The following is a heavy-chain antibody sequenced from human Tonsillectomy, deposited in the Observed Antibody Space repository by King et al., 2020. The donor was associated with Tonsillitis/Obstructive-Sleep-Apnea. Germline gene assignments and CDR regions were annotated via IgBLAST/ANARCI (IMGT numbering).Heavy chain of an antibody. CDR2: ISWNSGSI. V-gene: IGHV3-9*01. D-gene: IGHD3-16*01. J-gene: IGHJ5*02. CDR1: GFTFDDYA. Sequence: VQLVESGGGLVQPGRSLRLSCAASGFTFDDYAMHWVRQAPGKGLEWVSGISWNSGSIGYADSMKGRFTISRDNAKNSLYLQMNSLRTEDTALYYCAKDMDAVMLEGDWFDPWGQGTLVTVSS. CDR3: AKDMDAVMLEGDWFDP.